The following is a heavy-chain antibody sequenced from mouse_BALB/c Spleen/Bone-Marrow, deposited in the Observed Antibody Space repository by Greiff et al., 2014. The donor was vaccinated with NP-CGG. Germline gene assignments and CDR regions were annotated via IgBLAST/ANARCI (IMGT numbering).Heavy chain of an antibody. CDR3: AGKAYYTNWWYFDV. J-gene: IGHJ1*01. V-gene: IGHV1-39*01. D-gene: IGHD2-5*01. CDR2: IDPYYGDT. Sequence: VQLQQSGPELEKPGASVKISCKASGYSFSGHNLNWVKQSNGQSLEWIGNIDPYYGDTTYNQKFKGKATLTVDRSSSTAYMQLKSLTSEDSAVYYCAGKAYYTNWWYFDVWGAGTTVTVSS. CDR1: GYSFSGHN.